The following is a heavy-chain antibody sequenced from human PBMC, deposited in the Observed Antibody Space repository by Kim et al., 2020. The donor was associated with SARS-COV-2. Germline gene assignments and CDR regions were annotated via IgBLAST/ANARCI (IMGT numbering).Heavy chain of an antibody. D-gene: IGHD6-13*01. Sequence: GGSLRLSCSSSRFTFSNYAMHWVRQAPGKGLKYVSAISANGGSTDYTDSVKGRFTISRDNSKNTLYLQMSSLKTEDTAVYYCVKHQSSSSWSTFYYYGM. CDR1: RFTFSNYA. CDR3: VKHQSSSSWSTFYYYGM. V-gene: IGHV3-64D*06. CDR2: ISANGGST. J-gene: IGHJ6*01.